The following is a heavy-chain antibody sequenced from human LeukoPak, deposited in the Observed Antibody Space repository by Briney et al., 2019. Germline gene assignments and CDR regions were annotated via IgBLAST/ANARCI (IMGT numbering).Heavy chain of an antibody. J-gene: IGHJ4*02. Sequence: SVKVSCKASGGSFNTHGISWVRQAPGQGLEWMGRIIPILSTTTYAQNFQGRVTITADKSTSTAYMEVSSLRSEDWAVFCCARARNYCESTSCYNHFDDWGQGTLVTVSS. D-gene: IGHD2-2*02. V-gene: IGHV1-69*06. CDR3: ARARNYCESTSCYNHFDD. CDR2: IIPILSTT. CDR1: GGSFNTHG.